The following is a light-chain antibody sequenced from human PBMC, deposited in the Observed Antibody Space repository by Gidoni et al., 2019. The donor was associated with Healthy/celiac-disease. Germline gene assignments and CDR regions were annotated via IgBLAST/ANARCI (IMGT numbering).Light chain of an antibody. Sequence: EIVLTQSPATLSLSPGERATLSCRASQSVSSYLAWYQQKPGQAPRLLIYDASNRATGIPARFSGSGSGTDFTLTISSLEPEDFAVYYCQQRSNWPPRYTFXQXTKLEIK. CDR2: DAS. V-gene: IGKV3-11*01. CDR1: QSVSSY. J-gene: IGKJ2*01. CDR3: QQRSNWPPRYT.